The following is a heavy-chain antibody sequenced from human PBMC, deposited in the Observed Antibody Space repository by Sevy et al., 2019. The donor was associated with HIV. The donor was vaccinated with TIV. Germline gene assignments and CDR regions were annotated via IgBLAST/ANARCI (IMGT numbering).Heavy chain of an antibody. CDR1: GYTLTELS. CDR2: FDPEDGET. D-gene: IGHD2-2*01. V-gene: IGHV1-24*01. Sequence: ASVKVSCKVSGYTLTELSMHWVRQAPGKGLAWMGGFDPEDGETIYAQKFQGRVTMTEDTSTDTAYMELSSLRSEDTAVYYCATTGGVVPAAMHYYYYYGMDVWGQGTTVTVSS. J-gene: IGHJ6*02. CDR3: ATTGGVVPAAMHYYYYYGMDV.